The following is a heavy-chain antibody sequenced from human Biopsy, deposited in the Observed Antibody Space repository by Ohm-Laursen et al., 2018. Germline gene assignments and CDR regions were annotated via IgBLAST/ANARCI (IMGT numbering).Heavy chain of an antibody. CDR3: ARHPTGFWFDP. CDR1: GGSISSSSTYY. CDR2: IYNTETT. J-gene: IGHJ5*02. V-gene: IGHV4-39*01. Sequence: SETLSLTCTVSGGSISSSSTYYWAWLRQPPGKGLEWIGSIYNTETTFYNPSLKSRVTISIDTSTNQFSQKVSSVTAADTALYFCARHPTGFWFDPWGHGTLVTVSS.